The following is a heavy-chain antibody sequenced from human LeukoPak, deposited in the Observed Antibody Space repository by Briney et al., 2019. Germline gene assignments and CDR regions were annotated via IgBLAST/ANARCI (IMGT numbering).Heavy chain of an antibody. CDR3: ARGDDYGDYQFDY. J-gene: IGHJ4*02. D-gene: IGHD4-17*01. CDR1: GYTFTGYY. V-gene: IGHV1-2*02. CDR2: INPNSGGT. Sequence: WASVKVSCKASGYTFTGYYMHWVRQAPGQGLEWMGWINPNSGGTNYAQKFQGRVTMTRDTSISTAYMELSRLRSDDTAVYYCARGDDYGDYQFDYWGQGTLVTVSS.